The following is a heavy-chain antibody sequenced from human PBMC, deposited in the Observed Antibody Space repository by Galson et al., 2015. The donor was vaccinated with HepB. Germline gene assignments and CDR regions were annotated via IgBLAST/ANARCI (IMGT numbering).Heavy chain of an antibody. CDR3: ARLNIHDYGGNPRNDY. V-gene: IGHV1-69*02. CDR1: GGTFSSYT. Sequence: SVKVSCKASGGTFSSYTISWVRQASGQGLEWMGRIIPILGIANYAQKFQGRVTITADKSTSTAYMELSSLRSEDTAVYYCARLNIHDYGGNPRNDYWGQGTLVTVSS. J-gene: IGHJ4*02. D-gene: IGHD4-23*01. CDR2: IIPILGIA.